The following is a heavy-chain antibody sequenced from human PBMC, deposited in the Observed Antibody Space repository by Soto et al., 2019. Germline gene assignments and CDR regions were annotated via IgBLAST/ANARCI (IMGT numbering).Heavy chain of an antibody. V-gene: IGHV3-23*01. Sequence: EVQLLASGGGLVQPGGSLRLSCAASGFTFSSYAMSWVRQAPGKGLEWVSAISGSGGSTYYADSVKGRFTISRDNSKNTLYLQINSLRAEDTAVYYCAQVAYYYDSSGYFLGRAFDIWGQGTMVTVSS. CDR2: ISGSGGST. CDR1: GFTFSSYA. D-gene: IGHD3-22*01. CDR3: AQVAYYYDSSGYFLGRAFDI. J-gene: IGHJ3*02.